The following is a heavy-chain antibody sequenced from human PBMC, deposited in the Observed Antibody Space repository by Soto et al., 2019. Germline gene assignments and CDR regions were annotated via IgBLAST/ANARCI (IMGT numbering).Heavy chain of an antibody. D-gene: IGHD7-27*01. CDR2: IYKSATT. CDR1: GDSISNLDYF. CDR3: ARGRYCLTGRCFPNWFDS. Sequence: QVQLLESGPGLVKPSQTLSLTCSVSGDSISNLDYFWAWIRQIPGQALEYIGYIYKSATTYYNPSFESRVAISVDTSKSQFSLNVTSVTAADTAVYFCARGRYCLTGRCFPNWFDSWGQGALVTVSS. J-gene: IGHJ5*01. V-gene: IGHV4-30-4*01.